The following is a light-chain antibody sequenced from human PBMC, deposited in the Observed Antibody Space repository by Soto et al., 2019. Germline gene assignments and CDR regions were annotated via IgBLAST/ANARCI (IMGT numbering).Light chain of an antibody. J-gene: IGKJ3*01. CDR3: QQYGSLPRT. Sequence: DIQMTQSPSSLSASVGDRVTITCQASQDITDYLNWYQQKPGEAPKVLIYVASNLETGVPSRFRGSGSRTEFSLTISCLQPEDIATYYCQQYGSLPRTFGPGTKVDL. CDR1: QDITDY. V-gene: IGKV1-33*01. CDR2: VAS.